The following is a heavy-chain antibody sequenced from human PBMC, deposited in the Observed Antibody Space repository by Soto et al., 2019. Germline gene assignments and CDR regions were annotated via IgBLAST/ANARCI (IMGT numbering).Heavy chain of an antibody. D-gene: IGHD2-2*01. CDR1: GCSISSYY. V-gene: IGHV4-59*01. CDR3: ARVPDR. J-gene: IGHJ5*02. CDR2: IYYSGST. Sequence: SETLSLTCTVSGCSISSYYWSWIRQPPGKGLEWIGYIYYSGSTNYNPSLKSRVIISVDTSKNQFSLKLSSVTAADTAVYYCARVPDRWGQGTLVTVSS.